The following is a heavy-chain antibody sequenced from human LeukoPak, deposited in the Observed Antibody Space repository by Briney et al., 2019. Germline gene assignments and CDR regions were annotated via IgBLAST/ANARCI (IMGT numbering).Heavy chain of an antibody. Sequence: PSETLSLTCTVSGGSISSGDHYWSWIRRPPGKGLEWIGYIYYSGRTNYNPSLKSRVTISVDTSKNQFSLKLSSVTAADTALYYCARDHYGTSGYRLDPWGQGILVTVSS. D-gene: IGHD3-22*01. V-gene: IGHV4-30-4*01. CDR3: ARDHYGTSGYRLDP. J-gene: IGHJ5*02. CDR2: IYYSGRT. CDR1: GGSISSGDHY.